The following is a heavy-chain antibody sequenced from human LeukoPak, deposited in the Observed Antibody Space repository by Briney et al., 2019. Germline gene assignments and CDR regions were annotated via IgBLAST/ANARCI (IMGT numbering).Heavy chain of an antibody. Sequence: SETLSLTCTVSGGSISSYYWSWIRQPPGKGLEWIGEINHSGSTNYNPSLKSRVTISVDTSKNQFSLKLSSVTAADTAVYYCARVRPYYDSSGYYHDYWGQGTLVTVSS. CDR3: ARVRPYYDSSGYYHDY. V-gene: IGHV4-34*01. D-gene: IGHD3-22*01. CDR2: INHSGST. CDR1: GGSISSYY. J-gene: IGHJ4*02.